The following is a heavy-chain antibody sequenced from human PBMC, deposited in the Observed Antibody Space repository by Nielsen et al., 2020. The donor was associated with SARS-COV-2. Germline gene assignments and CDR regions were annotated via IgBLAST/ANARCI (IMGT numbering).Heavy chain of an antibody. D-gene: IGHD3-10*01. CDR3: AKDGSGSYSPDYFDY. Sequence: GGSLRLSCAASGFTVSSNYMSWVRQAPGKGLEWVAVIYSGGSTYYADSVKGRFTISRDNSKNTLYLQMTSLRAEDTAVYYCAKDGSGSYSPDYFDYWGQGTLVTVSS. CDR2: IYSGGST. V-gene: IGHV3-53*01. CDR1: GFTVSSNY. J-gene: IGHJ4*02.